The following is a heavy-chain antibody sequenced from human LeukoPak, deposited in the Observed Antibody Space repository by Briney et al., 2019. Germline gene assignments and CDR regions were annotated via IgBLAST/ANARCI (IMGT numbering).Heavy chain of an antibody. CDR2: IYHSGST. CDR1: GYSISSGYY. CDR3: ARAGTTVTTIDY. Sequence: PSETLSLTCTVSGYSISSGYYWGWIRQPPGKGLEWIGSIYHSGSTYYNPSPKSRVTISVDTSKNQFSLKLSSVTAADTAVYYCARAGTTVTTIDYWGQGTLVTVSS. D-gene: IGHD4-17*01. V-gene: IGHV4-38-2*02. J-gene: IGHJ4*02.